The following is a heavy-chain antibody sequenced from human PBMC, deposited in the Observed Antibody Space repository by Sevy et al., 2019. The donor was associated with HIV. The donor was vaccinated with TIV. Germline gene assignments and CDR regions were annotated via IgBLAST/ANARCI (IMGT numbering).Heavy chain of an antibody. J-gene: IGHJ6*03. D-gene: IGHD6-19*01. CDR1: GYTFTSYG. CDR3: ARVPPGGAVAGTWYYYYYMDV. Sequence: ASVKVSCKASGYTFTSYGISWVRQAPGQGLEWMGWISAYNGKTNYAQKLQGRVTMTTDTSTSTAYMELRSLRSDDTAVYYCARVPPGGAVAGTWYYYYYMDVRGKGTTVTVSS. CDR2: ISAYNGKT. V-gene: IGHV1-18*01.